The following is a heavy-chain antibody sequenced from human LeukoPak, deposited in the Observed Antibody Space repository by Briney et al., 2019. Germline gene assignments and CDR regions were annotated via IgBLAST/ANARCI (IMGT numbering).Heavy chain of an antibody. CDR2: ISDSGGST. CDR3: AKDGGVAGTPADAFDI. CDR1: GLTFSSYA. Sequence: PGGSLRLSCAASGLTFSSYAMSWVRQAPGKGLEWVSVISDSGGSTEHADSVKGRFTISRDNSKSTLYLQMNSLRAEDTAEYYCAKDGGVAGTPADAFDIWGQGTMVTVSS. J-gene: IGHJ3*02. D-gene: IGHD6-19*01. V-gene: IGHV3-23*01.